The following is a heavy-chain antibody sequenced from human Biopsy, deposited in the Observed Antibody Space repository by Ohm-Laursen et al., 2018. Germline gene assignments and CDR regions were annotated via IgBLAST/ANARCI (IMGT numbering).Heavy chain of an antibody. CDR1: GFTFSTYV. Sequence: SLRLSCAASGFTFSTYVMTWVRQAPGKGLEWVSSISASSSYIYYADSVKGRFTVSRDNTKNTLYLQMNSLRAADTAIYFCATELLPPGVGGPWLDSWGQGTPVTVSS. D-gene: IGHD3-10*01. CDR3: ATELLPPGVGGPWLDS. V-gene: IGHV3-21*06. J-gene: IGHJ5*01. CDR2: ISASSSYI.